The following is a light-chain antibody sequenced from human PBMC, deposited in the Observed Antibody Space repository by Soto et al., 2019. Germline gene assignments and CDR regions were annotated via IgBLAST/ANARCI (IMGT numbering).Light chain of an antibody. CDR1: QSVSSN. CDR2: GAS. Sequence: EIVMTQSPATLSVSPGERATLSCRASQSVSSNLAWYQQKPGQAPRLLIYGASTRATGIPARFSGSGSGTESTLTISSLQSEEFAVYYCQQYNNWWTFGQGTKVEIK. CDR3: QQYNNWWT. V-gene: IGKV3-15*01. J-gene: IGKJ1*01.